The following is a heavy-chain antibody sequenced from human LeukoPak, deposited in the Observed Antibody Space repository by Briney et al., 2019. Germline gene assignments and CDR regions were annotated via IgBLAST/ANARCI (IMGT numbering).Heavy chain of an antibody. Sequence: SETLSLTCAVSGVSVSDYYWSWIRQSPEKGLEWIGEVSPGGYTTYNPSLRSRVVISEDTSENQLSLNVTSVTAADTALYYCARIRCGRGQARCYNHWAQGSLVTVSS. CDR2: VSPGGYT. CDR1: GVSVSDYY. CDR3: ARIRCGRGQARCYNH. D-gene: IGHD2-21*01. V-gene: IGHV4-34*01. J-gene: IGHJ5*02.